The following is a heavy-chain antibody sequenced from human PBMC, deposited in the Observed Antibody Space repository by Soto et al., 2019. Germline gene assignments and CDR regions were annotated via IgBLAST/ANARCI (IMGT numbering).Heavy chain of an antibody. CDR1: GVSLSNARMC. Sequence: QVTLKESGPVLVKPTETLTLTCTVPGVSLSNARMCVSWFRQPPGKALAWLAHTFSIYEKSYSTSLKRRLPTYKDTYKSQVVLTMTNLDPVDTANYYCARMGRNYYGSWSLYRWFGPWGQGTLVTVS. J-gene: IGHJ5*02. D-gene: IGHD3-10*01. CDR2: TFSIYEK. V-gene: IGHV2-26*01. CDR3: ARMGRNYYGSWSLYRWFGP.